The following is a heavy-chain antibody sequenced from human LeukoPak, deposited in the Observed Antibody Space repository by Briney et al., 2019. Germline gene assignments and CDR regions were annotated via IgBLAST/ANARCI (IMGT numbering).Heavy chain of an antibody. CDR1: GFTLSSYW. CDR3: TRDVGIAAAGIPSYYYMDV. Sequence: PGGSLRLSCAASGFTLSSYWMSWVRQAPGKGLEWVANIKQDGSEKYYVDSVKGRFTISRDNAKNSLYLQMNSLKTEDTAVYYCTRDVGIAAAGIPSYYYMDVWGKGTTVTVSS. J-gene: IGHJ6*03. CDR2: IKQDGSEK. D-gene: IGHD6-13*01. V-gene: IGHV3-7*03.